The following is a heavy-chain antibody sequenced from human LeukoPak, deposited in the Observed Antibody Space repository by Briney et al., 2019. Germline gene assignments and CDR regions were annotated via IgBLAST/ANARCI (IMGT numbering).Heavy chain of an antibody. Sequence: PGGSLRPSCAASGFTFSDYYMSWIRQAPGKGLEWVSYISSSGSTIYYADSVKGRFTISRDNSKNTLYLQMNSLRAEDTAVYYCAKWGRLLSSGYHYYFDYWGQGTLVTVSS. J-gene: IGHJ4*02. CDR2: ISSSGSTI. V-gene: IGHV3-11*01. CDR1: GFTFSDYY. D-gene: IGHD3-22*01. CDR3: AKWGRLLSSGYHYYFDY.